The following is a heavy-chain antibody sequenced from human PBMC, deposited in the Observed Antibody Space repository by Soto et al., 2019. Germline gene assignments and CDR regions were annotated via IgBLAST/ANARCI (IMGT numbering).Heavy chain of an antibody. CDR2: IRSKANSYAT. J-gene: IGHJ6*02. CDR3: TGGKYSSGWYGPYYYYGMDV. D-gene: IGHD6-19*01. CDR1: GFTFSGSA. Sequence: GGSLRLSCAASGFTFSGSAMHWVRQASGKGLEWVGRIRSKANSYATAYAASVKGRFTISRDDSKNTAYLQMNSLKTEDTAVYYCTGGKYSSGWYGPYYYYGMDVWGQGTTVTVSS. V-gene: IGHV3-73*01.